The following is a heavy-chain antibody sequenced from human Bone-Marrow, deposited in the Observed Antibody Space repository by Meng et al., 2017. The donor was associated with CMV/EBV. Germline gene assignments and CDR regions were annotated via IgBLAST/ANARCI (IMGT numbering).Heavy chain of an antibody. D-gene: IGHD2-15*01. CDR3: ANSLLAAAAPGWFDP. Sequence: GESLKISCTASGFTFNNYAMNWVRQAPGKGLEWVSAISGSGGSTYYADSVKDRFTISRDNSKNTLYLQMNSLRAEDTAVYYCANSLLAAAAPGWFDPWGQGTLVTVSS. J-gene: IGHJ5*02. V-gene: IGHV3-23*01. CDR1: GFTFNNYA. CDR2: ISGSGGST.